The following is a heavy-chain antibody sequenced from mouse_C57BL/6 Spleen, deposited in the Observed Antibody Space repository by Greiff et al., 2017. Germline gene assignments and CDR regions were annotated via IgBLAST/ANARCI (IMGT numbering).Heavy chain of an antibody. CDR2: IDPSDSYT. Sequence: VQLQQPGAELVMPGASVKLSCKASGYTFTSYWMHWVKQRPGQGLEWIGEIDPSDSYTNYNQKFKGKSTLTVDKSSSTAYMQLSSLTSEDSAVYYCVYSNSDYYAMDYWGQGTSVTVSS. CDR3: VYSNSDYYAMDY. CDR1: GYTFTSYW. D-gene: IGHD2-5*01. J-gene: IGHJ4*01. V-gene: IGHV1-69*01.